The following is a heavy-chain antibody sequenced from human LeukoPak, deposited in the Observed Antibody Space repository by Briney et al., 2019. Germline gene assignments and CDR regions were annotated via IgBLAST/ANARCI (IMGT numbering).Heavy chain of an antibody. CDR3: ARQNHYGSGSYTSRENYYYYYYMDV. CDR2: INHSGST. J-gene: IGHJ6*03. Sequence: SETLSLTCAVYGGSFSGYYWSWIRQPPGKGLEWIGEINHSGSTNYNPSLKSRVTISVDTSKNQFSLKLSSVTATDTAVYYCARQNHYGSGSYTSRENYYYYYYMDVWGKGTTVTISS. V-gene: IGHV4-34*01. CDR1: GGSFSGYY. D-gene: IGHD3-10*01.